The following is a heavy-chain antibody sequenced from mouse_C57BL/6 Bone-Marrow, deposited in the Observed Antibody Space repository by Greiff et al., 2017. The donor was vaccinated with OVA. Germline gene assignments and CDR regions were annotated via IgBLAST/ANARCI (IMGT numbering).Heavy chain of an antibody. V-gene: IGHV1-4*01. CDR2: INPSSGYT. CDR1: GYTFTSYT. D-gene: IGHD2-3*01. J-gene: IGHJ1*03. CDR3: ARYPDGYWYFDV. Sequence: VKLMESGAELARPGASVKMSCKASGYTFTSYTMHWVKQRPGQGLEWIGYINPSSGYTKYNQKFKDKATLTADKSSSTAYMQLSSLTSEDSAVYYCARYPDGYWYFDVWGTGTTVTVSS.